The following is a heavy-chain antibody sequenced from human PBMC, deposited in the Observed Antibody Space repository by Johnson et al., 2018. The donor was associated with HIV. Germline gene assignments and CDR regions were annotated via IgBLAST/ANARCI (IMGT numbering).Heavy chain of an antibody. Sequence: QVQLVESGGGVVQPGRSLRLSCAASGFTFSSYAIHWVRQAPGKGLEWVAVISYDGSNKYYADSVKGRFTISRDNSKNTLYLQMNSLRAEDTAVYYCASRYTVDAFDIWGQGTMVTVSS. CDR1: GFTFSSYA. CDR3: ASRYTVDAFDI. J-gene: IGHJ3*02. D-gene: IGHD1-1*01. CDR2: ISYDGSNK. V-gene: IGHV3-30*04.